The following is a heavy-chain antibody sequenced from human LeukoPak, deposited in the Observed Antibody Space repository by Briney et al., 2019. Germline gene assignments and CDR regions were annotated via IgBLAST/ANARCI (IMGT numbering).Heavy chain of an antibody. V-gene: IGHV3-30-3*01. Sequence: GGSLRLSCAASGFTFSSYAMHWVRQAPGKGLEWVAVISYDGSNKYYADSVKGRFTISRDNSKNTLYLQMNSLRAEDTAVYYCARDRYSLPGGYWGQGTLVTVFS. D-gene: IGHD5-12*01. J-gene: IGHJ4*02. CDR3: ARDRYSLPGGY. CDR1: GFTFSSYA. CDR2: ISYDGSNK.